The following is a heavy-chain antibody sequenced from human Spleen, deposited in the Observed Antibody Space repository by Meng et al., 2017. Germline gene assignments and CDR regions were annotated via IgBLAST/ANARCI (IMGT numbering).Heavy chain of an antibody. CDR2: INPKSGDT. CDR1: GENFPGYY. V-gene: IGHV1-2*06. D-gene: IGHD6-25*01. J-gene: IGHJ4*02. Sequence: ASVKVSCKPSGENFPGYYIHWGRRAPGQGLEWMGRINPKSGDTHYAQKFQARFTMTGDKSISTAYMELSGLRSGDTAMYYCARDEDKSAAGNLFGDYWGQGTLVTVSS. CDR3: ARDEDKSAAGNLFGDY.